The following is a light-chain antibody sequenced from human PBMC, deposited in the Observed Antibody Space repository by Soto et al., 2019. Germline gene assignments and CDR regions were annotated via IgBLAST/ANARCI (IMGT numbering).Light chain of an antibody. J-gene: IGLJ1*01. Sequence: QSVLTQPASAAGAPGQSITISSTVTSSDGGSYNFFACYLQHTGKATKIMIYEVSNRPSGVSNRFSGSKTATTASLNTSRLPAEDQADYYCSSYTTSSTYVFGSGTQVTAL. CDR1: SSDGGSYNF. V-gene: IGLV2-14*01. CDR2: EVS. CDR3: SSYTTSSTYV.